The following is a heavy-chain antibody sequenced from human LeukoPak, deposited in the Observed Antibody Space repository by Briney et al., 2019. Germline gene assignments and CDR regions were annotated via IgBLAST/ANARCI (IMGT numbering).Heavy chain of an antibody. Sequence: ASVKVSCKASGYTFTGYYMHWVRQAPGQGLEWMGWINPNSGGTNYAQKFQGRVTMTRDTSISTAYMELSRLRSDDTAVYYCARVAGSGGSGGTYWAYWGQGTLVTVSS. J-gene: IGHJ4*02. D-gene: IGHD3-10*01. CDR2: INPNSGGT. CDR3: ARVAGSGGSGGTYWAY. CDR1: GYTFTGYY. V-gene: IGHV1-2*02.